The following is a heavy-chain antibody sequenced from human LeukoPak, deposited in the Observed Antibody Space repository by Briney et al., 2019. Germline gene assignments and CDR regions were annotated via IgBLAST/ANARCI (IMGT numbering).Heavy chain of an antibody. CDR2: IWYDGSNK. CDR3: AREGYSYYDFWSGYYRGEYFDY. D-gene: IGHD3-3*01. CDR1: GFTFSSYG. V-gene: IGHV3-33*01. J-gene: IGHJ4*02. Sequence: GRSLRLSCAASGFTFSSYGMHWVRQAPGKGLGWVAVIWYDGSNKYYADSVKGRFTISRDNSKNTLYLQMNSLRAEDTAVYYCAREGYSYYDFWSGYYRGEYFDYWGRGTLVTVSS.